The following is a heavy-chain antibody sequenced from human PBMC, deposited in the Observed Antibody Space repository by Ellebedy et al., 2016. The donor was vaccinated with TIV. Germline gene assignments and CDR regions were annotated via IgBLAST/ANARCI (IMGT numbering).Heavy chain of an antibody. CDR2: ISDSGRTI. Sequence: GGSLRLSCAASGFTFSSYEMNWVRQAPGKGLEWVSYISDSGRTIYYADYVQGRFTISRDNAKNSLSLQMNSLRVEDTAVYYCARDPIGAGFFDSWGQGTLVTVSS. J-gene: IGHJ4*02. CDR1: GFTFSSYE. CDR3: ARDPIGAGFFDS. V-gene: IGHV3-48*03. D-gene: IGHD2/OR15-2a*01.